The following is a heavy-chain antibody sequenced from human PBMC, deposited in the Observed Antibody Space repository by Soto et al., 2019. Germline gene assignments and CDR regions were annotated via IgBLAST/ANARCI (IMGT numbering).Heavy chain of an antibody. CDR1: GVTFIASA. J-gene: IGHJ6*02. Sequence: PLASLTLSCSASGVTFIASAFHWFRQASGKGLEWIGRITDKGTNYVTAYAASVKGRFNVSRDDSKNMAYLHMNSLKIEDTGKYYCTSDFWSGFYHDWGQGTTVTVSS. D-gene: IGHD3-3*01. CDR2: ITDKGTNYVT. CDR3: TSDFWSGFYHD. V-gene: IGHV3-73*01.